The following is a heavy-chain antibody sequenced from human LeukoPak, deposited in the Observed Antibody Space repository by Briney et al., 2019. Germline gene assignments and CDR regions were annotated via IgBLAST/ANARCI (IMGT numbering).Heavy chain of an antibody. CDR3: ARAITIFGVVIYNDAFDI. CDR2: GST. J-gene: IGHJ3*02. Sequence: GSTYYNPSLKSRVTISVDRSKNQFSLKLSSVTAADTAVYYCARAITIFGVVIYNDAFDIWGQGTMVTVSS. V-gene: IGHV4-30-2*01. D-gene: IGHD3-3*01.